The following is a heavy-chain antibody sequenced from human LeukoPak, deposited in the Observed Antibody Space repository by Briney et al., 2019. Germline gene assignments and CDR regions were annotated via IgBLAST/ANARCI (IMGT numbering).Heavy chain of an antibody. CDR1: GYTFTSYG. CDR2: ISAYNGNT. J-gene: IGHJ4*02. D-gene: IGHD6-13*01. CDR3: ARDPPVVGVIAAVYFDY. V-gene: IGHV1-18*01. Sequence: ASVKVSCKASGYTFTSYGISWVRQAPGQGLEWMGWISAYNGNTNYAQKLQGRVTMTTDTSTSTAYMELRSLRSDDTAVYYCARDPPVVGVIAAVYFDYWGQGTLVTVSS.